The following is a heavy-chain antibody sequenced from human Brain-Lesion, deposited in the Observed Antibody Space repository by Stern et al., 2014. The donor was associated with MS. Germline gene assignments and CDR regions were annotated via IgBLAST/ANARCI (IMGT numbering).Heavy chain of an antibody. CDR3: ATLSPGAGGNYYRHFDY. CDR1: GYTLTELS. Sequence: QVQLVESGAEVKKPGASVKVSCKVSGYTLTELSMHWVRQAPRKGLEWMGGFDPEDGETIYAQKFQGRVTMTEDTSTDTAYMELSSLRSEDTAVYYCATLSPGAGGNYYRHFDYWGQGALVTVSS. J-gene: IGHJ4*02. D-gene: IGHD1-26*01. V-gene: IGHV1-24*01. CDR2: FDPEDGET.